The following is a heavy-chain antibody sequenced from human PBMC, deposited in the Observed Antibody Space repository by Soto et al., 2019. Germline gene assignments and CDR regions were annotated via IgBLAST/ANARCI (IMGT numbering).Heavy chain of an antibody. CDR1: GASITGTSY. D-gene: IGHD2-8*02. V-gene: IGHV4-4*07. CDR2: FSLSGTT. J-gene: IGHJ4*02. CDR3: ARGMTPPGAPAWYYFDS. Sequence: SETLSLTCTVSGASITGTSYWSWIRQPAGKGLEWIGRFSLSGTTNYNPSLRSRVTMSADVSKNQFSLRLTSVTAADTTLYYCARGMTPPGAPAWYYFDSWGQGTLVTVSS.